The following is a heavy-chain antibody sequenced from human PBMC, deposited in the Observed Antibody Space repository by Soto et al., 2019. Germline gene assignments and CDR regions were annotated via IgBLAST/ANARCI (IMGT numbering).Heavy chain of an antibody. D-gene: IGHD2-2*01. Sequence: QVQLVQSGAEVKKPGASVKVSCKASGYTFTSYAMHWVRQAPGQRPEWMGWINAGNGNTKYSQKFQGRVTITRVTSVSTAYMELSSLRSEDTAVDYCARSGVVVPAADDAFDIWGQGTMVTVSS. CDR1: GYTFTSYA. V-gene: IGHV1-3*01. J-gene: IGHJ3*02. CDR3: ARSGVVVPAADDAFDI. CDR2: INAGNGNT.